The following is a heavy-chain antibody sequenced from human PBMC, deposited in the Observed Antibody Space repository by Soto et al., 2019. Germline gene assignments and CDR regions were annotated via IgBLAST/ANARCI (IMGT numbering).Heavy chain of an antibody. J-gene: IGHJ4*02. D-gene: IGHD6-13*01. V-gene: IGHV4-30-2*01. CDR3: ARGKGAASGHSYFDY. CDR1: GGSVRGRTYS. CDR2: MYDSGNI. Sequence: QLQLQESGSGLVKPSQTLSLTCAVSGGSVRGRTYSWSWIRQPPGKGLEWIGYMYDSGNIYYNPSLKSQVSLTVARSKNQYSLKVSSVTAADTAVYYCARGKGAASGHSYFDYWGQGALVTVSS.